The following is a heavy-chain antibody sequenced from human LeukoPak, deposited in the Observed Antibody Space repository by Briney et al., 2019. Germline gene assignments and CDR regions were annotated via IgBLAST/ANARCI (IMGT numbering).Heavy chain of an antibody. V-gene: IGHV4-34*01. J-gene: IGHJ3*02. CDR1: GGSFSGYY. Sequence: KPSETLSLTCAVYGGSFSGYYWSWIRQPPGKGLEWIGEINHSGSTNYNSSLKSRVTISVDTSKNQFSLKLSSVTAADTAVYYCARRRRIVGATPGAFDIWGQGTMVTVSS. CDR2: INHSGST. CDR3: ARRRRIVGATPGAFDI. D-gene: IGHD1-26*01.